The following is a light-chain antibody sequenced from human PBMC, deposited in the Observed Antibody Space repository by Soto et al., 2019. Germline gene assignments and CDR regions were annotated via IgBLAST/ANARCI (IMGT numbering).Light chain of an antibody. CDR1: SSNIGAGYD. CDR3: QSYDRSLSGSV. V-gene: IGLV1-40*01. CDR2: GNS. Sequence: LTQPPSVSGAPGQRVTISCTGNSSNIGAGYDVHWYQQLPGKAPKLLIFGNSHRPSGVPDRFFGSKSGTSASLAITGLQAEDEADYYCQSYDRSLSGSVFGGGTKLTVL. J-gene: IGLJ3*02.